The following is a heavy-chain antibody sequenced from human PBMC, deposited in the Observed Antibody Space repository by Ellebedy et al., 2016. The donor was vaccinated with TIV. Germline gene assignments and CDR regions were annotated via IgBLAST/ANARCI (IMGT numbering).Heavy chain of an antibody. CDR3: VRERGGYFLDY. CDR1: GFTFSPYT. Sequence: GGSLRLSCAASGFTFSPYTMTWVRLAPGKGLEWVSFIIGSSTDINYADSVKGRFTISRDNAKNSLYLLMNSLRVEDTGIYYCVRERGGYFLDYWGQGTLVTVSS. J-gene: IGHJ4*02. CDR2: IIGSSTDI. V-gene: IGHV3-21*01. D-gene: IGHD3-16*01.